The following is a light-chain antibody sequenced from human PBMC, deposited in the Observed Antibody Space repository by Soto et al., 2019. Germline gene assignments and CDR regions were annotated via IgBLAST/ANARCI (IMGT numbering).Light chain of an antibody. V-gene: IGKV3-11*01. CDR1: QSVGNS. Sequence: DIVLTQSPATLSFSPGERASLSCRASQSVGNSLAWYQQKLGQPPRLLIYDASTRATGVPATFSGSGSGTDFTLTISSLEPEDVAVYYCQQRTSWPLLTFGGGTKVEIK. J-gene: IGKJ4*01. CDR3: QQRTSWPLLT. CDR2: DAS.